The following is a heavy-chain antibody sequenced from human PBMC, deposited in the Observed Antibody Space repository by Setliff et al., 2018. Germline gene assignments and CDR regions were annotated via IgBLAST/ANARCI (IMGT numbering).Heavy chain of an antibody. D-gene: IGHD1-7*01. CDR2: INHSGST. CDR1: GGSFSGYY. CDR3: ARGNPSRLELRGAFDY. V-gene: IGHV4-34*09. Sequence: SETLSLTCAVYGGSFSGYYWSWIRQPPGKGLEWIGEINHSGSTNYNPSLKSRVTISVDTSKNQFSLKLSSVTAADTAVYYCARGNPSRLELRGAFDYWGQGTLVTVSS. J-gene: IGHJ4*02.